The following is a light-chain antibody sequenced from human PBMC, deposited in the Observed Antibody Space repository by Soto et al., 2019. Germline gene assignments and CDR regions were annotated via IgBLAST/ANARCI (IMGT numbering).Light chain of an antibody. J-gene: IGLJ1*01. CDR1: GSNIGSNT. CDR3: AAWDDSLNGYV. V-gene: IGLV1-44*01. CDR2: SNN. Sequence: QSVLTQPPSASGTPGHRVTMSCSESGSNIGSNTIHWYQQLPGTAPKLLIYSNNQRPSGVPDRFSGSKSDTSACLAISGLQSEDEADYYCAAWDDSLNGYVFGTGTKVTVL.